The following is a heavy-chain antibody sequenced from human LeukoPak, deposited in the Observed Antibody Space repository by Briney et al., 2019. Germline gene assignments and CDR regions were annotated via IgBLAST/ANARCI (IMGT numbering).Heavy chain of an antibody. J-gene: IGHJ4*02. CDR2: ITQDGSEK. V-gene: IGHV3-7*02. CDR3: ARGGGY. CDR1: GFTWGSDW. Sequence: HSGGCLRLAFAGSGFTWGSDWINVVGEAPGKRLEWVANITQDGSEKYYVESVKTRLTISRDKAKTSLYLQMNSLRAEDTAVYYCARGGGYWGQGNLVTVSS.